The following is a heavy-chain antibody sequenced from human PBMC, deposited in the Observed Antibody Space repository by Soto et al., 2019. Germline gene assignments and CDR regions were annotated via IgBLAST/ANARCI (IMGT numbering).Heavy chain of an antibody. CDR2: INPNSGAT. CDR1: GYTFSDYY. Sequence: QVQLVPSGPELKKPGASVRVSCKASGYTFSDYYIHWVRQAPGPGLEWMGWINPNSGATKFRHNLQGRVTRTSATSSSAAYTEVSSLRSHDTAVYYWAREFVVKTLVHRGSLHYDSWGQGTLVTVSS. CDR3: AREFVVKTLVHRGSLHYDS. V-gene: IGHV1-2*02. J-gene: IGHJ4*02. D-gene: IGHD1-26*01.